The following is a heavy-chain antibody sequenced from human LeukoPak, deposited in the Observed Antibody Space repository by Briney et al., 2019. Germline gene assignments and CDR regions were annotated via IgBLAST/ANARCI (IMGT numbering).Heavy chain of an antibody. D-gene: IGHD6-13*01. J-gene: IGHJ4*02. CDR1: GFSFSSHW. Sequence: GGSLRLSCAASGFSFSSHWMGWVRQAPESGLEWVAIVKTDGSEKFYMDSVKGRFTISRDNAKNSLCLEMNSLIVEDTAVYYCARGDGRGRSDGAAWGPGTLVTVSS. V-gene: IGHV3-7*01. CDR3: ARGDGRGRSDGAA. CDR2: VKTDGSEK.